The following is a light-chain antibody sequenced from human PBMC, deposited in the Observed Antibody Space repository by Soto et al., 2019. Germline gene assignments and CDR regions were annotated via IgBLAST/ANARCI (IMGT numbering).Light chain of an antibody. V-gene: IGKV1-5*03. Sequence: DIQMTQSPSTLSASVGDRVTITCRASQSFSSWLAGYQQKPGKAPKLLIYKASSLESGVPSRFSGSGSGTEFDLTISSLQPDDIATYYCQQYNTYSRTFGQGTKVEIK. CDR1: QSFSSW. J-gene: IGKJ1*01. CDR2: KAS. CDR3: QQYNTYSRT.